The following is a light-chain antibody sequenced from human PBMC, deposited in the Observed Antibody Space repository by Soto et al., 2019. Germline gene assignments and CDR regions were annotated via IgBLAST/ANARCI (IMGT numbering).Light chain of an antibody. Sequence: DIQMTQSPSTLSASVGDRVTITCRASQSISSWLAWYQKKPGKDPKLLIYDASSLESGVPSRFSGSGSGTEFTLTISRLQPDEFATYYCQQRYNMPRTFGQGTKVDIK. V-gene: IGKV1-5*01. CDR1: QSISSW. CDR3: QQRYNMPRT. CDR2: DAS. J-gene: IGKJ1*01.